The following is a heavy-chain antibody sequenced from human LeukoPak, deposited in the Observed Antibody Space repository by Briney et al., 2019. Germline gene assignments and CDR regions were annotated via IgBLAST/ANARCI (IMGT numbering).Heavy chain of an antibody. V-gene: IGHV4-59*02. CDR2: TYYSGST. D-gene: IGHD5-24*01. CDR3: ARDIRDGTQGADWHFDL. J-gene: IGHJ2*01. Sequence: SETLSLTCSVSGGSVSSYYWSWIRQPPGKGLEWIGYTYYSGSTNYNPSLKSRVTISVDTSKKQFSLKLSSVTAADTAVYYCARDIRDGTQGADWHFDLWGRGTLVTVSS. CDR1: GGSVSSYY.